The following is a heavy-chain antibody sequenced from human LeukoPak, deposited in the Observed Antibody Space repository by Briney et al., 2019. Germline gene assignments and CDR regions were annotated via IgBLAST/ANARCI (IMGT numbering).Heavy chain of an antibody. Sequence: PSETLSLTCTVSNGSISGHYWSWIRQPPGRGLEWIGYIFYSGTTNYNPSLKSRVTISVDTSKNQFSLRLTSVTAADTAVYYCARHGRRVTSSWFDPWGQGTLVTVSS. D-gene: IGHD2-21*02. CDR1: NGSISGHY. V-gene: IGHV4-59*08. J-gene: IGHJ5*02. CDR2: IFYSGTT. CDR3: ARHGRRVTSSWFDP.